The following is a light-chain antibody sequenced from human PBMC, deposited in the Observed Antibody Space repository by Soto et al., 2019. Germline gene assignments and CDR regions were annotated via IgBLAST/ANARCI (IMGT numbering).Light chain of an antibody. Sequence: QSVLTQPPSVSGAPGQRVTISCTGSSSNIGAVFDVHWYQQLPGTAPKLLIYANTNRPSGVPDRFSGSKSGTSASLAITGLQAEDEADYCCQSYDNSLSPWVFGGGTKLTVL. V-gene: IGLV1-40*01. CDR3: QSYDNSLSPWV. CDR1: SSNIGAVFD. CDR2: ANT. J-gene: IGLJ3*02.